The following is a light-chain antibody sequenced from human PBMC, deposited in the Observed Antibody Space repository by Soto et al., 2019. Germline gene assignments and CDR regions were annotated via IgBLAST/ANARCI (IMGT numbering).Light chain of an antibody. CDR2: GAS. CDR3: QEYRSSRT. V-gene: IGKV3-20*01. CDR1: QSVTSSY. J-gene: IGKJ1*01. Sequence: EIVLTQSPGTLSLSPGERATLSCRASQSVTSSYLAWYQQKPGQAPRLLIYGASTRATGIPDRFSGGGSGTDFSLTISRLEPEDFAVYYCQEYRSSRTFGQGTKV.